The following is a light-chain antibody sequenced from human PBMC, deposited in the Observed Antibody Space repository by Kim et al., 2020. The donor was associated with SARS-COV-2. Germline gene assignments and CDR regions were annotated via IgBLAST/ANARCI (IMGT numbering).Light chain of an antibody. CDR3: QAWDSSTDVV. Sequence: SYELTQPPSVSVSPGQTASITCSGDKLGDKYACWYQQKPGQSPVLVFYQDSKRPSGIPERFSGSNSGNTATLTISGTQAMDEADYYCQAWDSSTDVVFGGGTQLTVL. J-gene: IGLJ2*01. V-gene: IGLV3-1*01. CDR1: KLGDKY. CDR2: QDS.